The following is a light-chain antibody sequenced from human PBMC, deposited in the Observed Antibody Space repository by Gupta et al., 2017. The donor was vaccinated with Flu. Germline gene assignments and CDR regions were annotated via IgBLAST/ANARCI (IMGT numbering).Light chain of an antibody. V-gene: IGKV1-33*01. Sequence: DIQMTQSPASLSASVGDKVTVTCQASQDINNYLNWYRQKPGKAPEVLIYDASNLETGVPSRFSGSASGTYFTFTISSLQPEDIATYYCQQDDNLPLTFGGGTRVEIK. CDR1: QDINNY. CDR2: DAS. CDR3: QQDDNLPLT. J-gene: IGKJ4*01.